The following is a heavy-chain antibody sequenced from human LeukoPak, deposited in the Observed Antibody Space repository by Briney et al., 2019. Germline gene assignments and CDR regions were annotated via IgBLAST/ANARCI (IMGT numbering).Heavy chain of an antibody. CDR2: ISGGGGST. CDR3: AKGSGINHYHWIDP. Sequence: GGSLRLSCAASEFTFSNYAMNWVRQAPGKGLEWVSGISGGGGSTYYADSVKGRFTISRNNSKNTLYLQMDSLRAEDTALYYCAKGSGINHYHWIDPWGQGTLVTVSS. J-gene: IGHJ5*02. D-gene: IGHD1-14*01. V-gene: IGHV3-23*01. CDR1: EFTFSNYA.